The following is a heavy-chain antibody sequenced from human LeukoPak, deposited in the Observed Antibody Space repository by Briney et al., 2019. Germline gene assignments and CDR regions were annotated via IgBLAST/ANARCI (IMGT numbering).Heavy chain of an antibody. Sequence: GGSLRLSCAASGFTFSSYAMSWVRQAPGKGLEWVLSISDNGGSTYSADSVKGRFTISRDNSKNTLYLQMNSLRAEDTAVYYCAREFGLITSHWGQGTLVTVSS. V-gene: IGHV3-23*01. D-gene: IGHD3/OR15-3a*01. J-gene: IGHJ1*01. CDR1: GFTFSSYA. CDR2: ISDNGGST. CDR3: AREFGLITSH.